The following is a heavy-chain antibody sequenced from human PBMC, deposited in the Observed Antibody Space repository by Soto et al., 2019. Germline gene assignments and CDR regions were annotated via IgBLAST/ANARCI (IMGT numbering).Heavy chain of an antibody. J-gene: IGHJ6*02. CDR1: GYSFTNYW. Sequence: GESLKISCKGSGYSFTNYWIGWVRQMPGKGLEWMGIIYPGDSDTRYSPSFQGQVSISADKSISTAYLQWSSLKASDTAMYYCARQYCSGTGCYKGMDVWGQGTTVTVSS. D-gene: IGHD2-2*02. V-gene: IGHV5-51*01. CDR2: IYPGDSDT. CDR3: ARQYCSGTGCYKGMDV.